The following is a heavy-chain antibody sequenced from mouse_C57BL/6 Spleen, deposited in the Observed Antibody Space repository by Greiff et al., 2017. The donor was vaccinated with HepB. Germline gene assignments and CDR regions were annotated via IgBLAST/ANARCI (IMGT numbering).Heavy chain of an antibody. CDR2: IYPGTSDT. J-gene: IGHJ3*01. D-gene: IGHD2-3*01. Sequence: VQLQQSGTVLARPGASVKMSCKTSGYTFTSYWMHWVKQRPGQGLEWIGAIYPGTSDTSYNQKFKGKAKLTAVTSASTAYMELSSLTNEDSAVYYCTRYDGSNTFSWFAYWGQGTLVTVSA. CDR3: TRYDGSNTFSWFAY. V-gene: IGHV1-5*01. CDR1: GYTFTSYW.